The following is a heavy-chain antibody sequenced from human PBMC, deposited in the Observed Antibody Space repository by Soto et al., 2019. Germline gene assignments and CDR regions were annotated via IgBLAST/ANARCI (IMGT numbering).Heavy chain of an antibody. CDR3: ARERYNWNHYMDV. D-gene: IGHD1-20*01. V-gene: IGHV3-33*01. Sequence: PGGSLRLSCAASGFTFSSYGMHWVRQAPGKGLEWVAVIWYDGSNKYYADSVKGRFTISRDNSKNTLYLQMNSLRAEDTAVYYCARERYNWNHYMDVWGKGTTVTVSS. CDR2: IWYDGSNK. CDR1: GFTFSSYG. J-gene: IGHJ6*03.